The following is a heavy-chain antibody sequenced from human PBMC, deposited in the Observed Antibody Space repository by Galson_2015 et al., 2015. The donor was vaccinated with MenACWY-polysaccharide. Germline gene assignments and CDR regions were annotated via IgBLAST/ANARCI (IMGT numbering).Heavy chain of an antibody. J-gene: IGHJ3*02. CDR3: ARQTARRYSAALDI. CDR1: GFTFSTYA. V-gene: IGHV3-23*01. D-gene: IGHD1-14*01. Sequence: SLRISCAASGFTFSTYAMNWVRQAPGTGLEWVSTISSSGGNTYYADSVKGRFTISRDNSKNTLYLQMNSLRAEDTAVYYCARQTARRYSAALDIWGQGTMVTVSS. CDR2: ISSSGGNT.